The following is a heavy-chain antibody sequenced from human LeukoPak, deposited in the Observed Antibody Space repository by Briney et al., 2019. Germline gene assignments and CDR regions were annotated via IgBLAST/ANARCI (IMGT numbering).Heavy chain of an antibody. J-gene: IGHJ4*02. D-gene: IGHD6-19*01. Sequence: GRSLRLSCAASGFTFSSYGMHWVRQAPGKGLEWLADIWYDGSNKYYADSVKGRFTISRDNSKNTLYLQMNSLRAEDTAVYYCARDHSSGWYSDYFDYWGQGTLVTVSS. CDR3: ARDHSSGWYSDYFDY. CDR2: IWYDGSNK. CDR1: GFTFSSYG. V-gene: IGHV3-33*01.